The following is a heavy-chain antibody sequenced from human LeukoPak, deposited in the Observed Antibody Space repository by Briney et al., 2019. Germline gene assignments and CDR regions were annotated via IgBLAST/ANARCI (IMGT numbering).Heavy chain of an antibody. CDR3: ARSTGGYYTYYYYMDV. V-gene: IGHV4-61*02. CDR2: IYTSGST. D-gene: IGHD3-3*01. J-gene: IGHJ6*03. CDR1: GGSISSGSYY. Sequence: SETLSLTCTVSGGSISSGSYYWSWIRQPAGKGLEWIGRIYTSGSTNYNPSLKSRVTISVDTSKNQFSLKLSSVTAADTAVYYCARSTGGYYTYYYYMDVWGKGTTVTVSS.